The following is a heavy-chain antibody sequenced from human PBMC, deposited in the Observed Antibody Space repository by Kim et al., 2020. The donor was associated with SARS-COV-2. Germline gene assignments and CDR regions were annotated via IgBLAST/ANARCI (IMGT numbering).Heavy chain of an antibody. V-gene: IGHV4-31*03. CDR3: AREMYYYGSGSATRDHYGMDV. J-gene: IGHJ6*02. CDR2: IYYSGST. Sequence: SETLSLTCTVSGGSISSGGYYWSWIRQHPGKGLEWIGYIYYSGSTYYNPSLKSRVTISVDTSKNQFSLKLSSVTAADTAVYYCAREMYYYGSGSATRDHYGMDVWGQGTTVTVSS. D-gene: IGHD3-10*01. CDR1: GGSISSGGYY.